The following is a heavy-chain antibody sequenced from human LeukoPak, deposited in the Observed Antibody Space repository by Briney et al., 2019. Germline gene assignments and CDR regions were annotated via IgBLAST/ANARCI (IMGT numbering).Heavy chain of an antibody. D-gene: IGHD2-2*03. Sequence: SETLSLTCTVSGGSISSYYWSWIRQPAGKGLEWIGRIYTSGSTIYNLSLKSRVTMPVDTSKNHCSLKLSSVTAADTAVYYCARGVDIVVVPAAMKGGWFDPRGQGTLVTVSS. CDR1: GGSISSYY. CDR3: ARGVDIVVVPAAMKGGWFDP. V-gene: IGHV4-4*07. CDR2: IYTSGST. J-gene: IGHJ5*02.